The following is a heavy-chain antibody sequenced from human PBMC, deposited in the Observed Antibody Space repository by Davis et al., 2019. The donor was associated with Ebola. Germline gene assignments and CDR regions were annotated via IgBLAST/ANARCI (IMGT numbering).Heavy chain of an antibody. CDR3: ARQVGGWYEFLDY. Sequence: MPSETLSLTCTVSGGPISSTSHTWGWIRQPPGKGLEWIGSIYYSGTTYYNPSLKSRVTMSLDTSKNQFSLNLKSVTAADTAVYYCARQVGGWYEFLDYWGQGSLVTVSS. J-gene: IGHJ4*02. CDR1: GGPISSTSHT. CDR2: IYYSGTT. D-gene: IGHD6-19*01. V-gene: IGHV4-39*01.